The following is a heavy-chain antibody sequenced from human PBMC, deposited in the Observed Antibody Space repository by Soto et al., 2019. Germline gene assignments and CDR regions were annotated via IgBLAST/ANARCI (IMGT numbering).Heavy chain of an antibody. CDR1: GDIFSTYA. J-gene: IGHJ4*02. V-gene: IGHV1-69*13. CDR2: VIPIFTTP. CDR3: ARGGHYASGTYFQNLIF. D-gene: IGHD3-10*01. Sequence: SVKVSCKASGDIFSTYAISWVRQAPGQGLEWMGGVIPIFTTPNYAQNFQARLTITADESTSTAYMELSSLRSEDTAVYYCARGGHYASGTYFQNLIFWGQGTQVTVYS.